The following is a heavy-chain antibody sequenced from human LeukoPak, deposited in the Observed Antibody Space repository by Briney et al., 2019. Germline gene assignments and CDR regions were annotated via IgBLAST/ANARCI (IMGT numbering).Heavy chain of an antibody. D-gene: IGHD1/OR15-1a*01. Sequence: SETLSLTCTVSGVSINTYFWSWIRRPPGKGLEWIGYVYYNGITNYNPSLKSRVSISLDTSKNQFPLRLNSVTAAETAVYYCASQLGGTTFHWGQGTLVTVSS. CDR1: GVSINTYF. CDR3: ASQLGGTTFH. V-gene: IGHV4-59*01. CDR2: VYYNGIT. J-gene: IGHJ4*02.